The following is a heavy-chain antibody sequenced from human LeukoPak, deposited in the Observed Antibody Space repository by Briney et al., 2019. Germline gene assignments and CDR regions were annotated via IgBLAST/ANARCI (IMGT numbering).Heavy chain of an antibody. CDR2: ITSSSNYI. Sequence: GGSLRLSRAASGFTFSIYSINWVRQAPGKGLEWLSSITSSSNYIYYADSVKGRFTISRNNVQNSLYLQMNSLRAEDTAMYYCARDRGYFDDWGQGAMVTVSS. CDR3: ARDRGYFDD. V-gene: IGHV3-21*01. CDR1: GFTFSIYS. J-gene: IGHJ4*02.